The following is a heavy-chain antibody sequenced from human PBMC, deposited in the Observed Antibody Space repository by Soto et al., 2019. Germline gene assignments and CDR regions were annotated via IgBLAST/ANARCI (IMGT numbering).Heavy chain of an antibody. CDR2: INPNSGNT. V-gene: IGHV1-2*02. Sequence: QVQLVQSGAEVKKPGSSVKVSCKASGGTFSSYAISWVRQAPGQGLEWMGGINPNSGNTNYAQKFQGRVTMTRDTSITTAFMELSGLRPDDTAVYFCARQLDTTMLTDQWGQGTLVTVSS. CDR1: GGTFSSYA. CDR3: ARQLDTTMLTDQ. J-gene: IGHJ4*02. D-gene: IGHD5-18*01.